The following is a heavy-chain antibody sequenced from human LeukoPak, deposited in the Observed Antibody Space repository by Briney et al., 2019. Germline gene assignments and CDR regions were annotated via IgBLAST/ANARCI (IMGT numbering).Heavy chain of an antibody. J-gene: IGHJ4*02. D-gene: IGHD6-13*01. CDR2: IFYDGSKT. V-gene: IGHV3-33*01. Sequence: GGSLRLSCVASGFTFSDYGMHWVRQAPGKGLEWVAVIFYDGSKTYYADSLKGRFTISRDNSKNTLYLQMNSLRAEDTAVYYCARDISSSWYDCWGLGTVVTVSS. CDR3: ARDISSSWYDC. CDR1: GFTFSDYG.